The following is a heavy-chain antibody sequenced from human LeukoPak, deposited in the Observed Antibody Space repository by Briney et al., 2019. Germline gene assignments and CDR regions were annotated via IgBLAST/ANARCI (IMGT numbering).Heavy chain of an antibody. CDR1: GGSISSYY. J-gene: IGHJ5*02. CDR2: IYYSGST. V-gene: IGHV4-59*08. Sequence: SETLSLTCTVSGGSISSYYWSWIRQPPGKGLEWIGYIYYSGSTNYNPSLKSRVTISVDTSKNQFSLKLSSVTAADTAVYYCARGLHDHGDNWFDPWGQGTLVTVSS. D-gene: IGHD4-17*01. CDR3: ARGLHDHGDNWFDP.